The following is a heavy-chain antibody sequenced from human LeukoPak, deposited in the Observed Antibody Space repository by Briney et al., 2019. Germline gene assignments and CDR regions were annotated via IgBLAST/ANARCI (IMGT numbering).Heavy chain of an antibody. CDR1: GYTFTSYA. Sequence: ASVKVSCKASGYTFTSYAMHWVRQAPGQRLEWMGWINAGNGNTKYSQKFQGRVTITRDTSASTAYMELRSLRSDDTAVYYCAREGYSGYAGDYWGQGTLVTVSS. CDR2: INAGNGNT. D-gene: IGHD5-12*01. CDR3: AREGYSGYAGDY. V-gene: IGHV1-3*01. J-gene: IGHJ4*02.